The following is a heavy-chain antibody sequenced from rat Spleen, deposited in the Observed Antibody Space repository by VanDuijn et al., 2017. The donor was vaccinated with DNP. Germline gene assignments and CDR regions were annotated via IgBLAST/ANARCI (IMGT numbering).Heavy chain of an antibody. CDR2: IINDGSRT. V-gene: IGHV5S10*01. Sequence: EVQLVESGGDLVQPGRSLKLSCAASGFTFSDYNMAWVRQAPKKGLEWVATIINDGSRTYYRNSVKGRFTISRDNAKSTLYLQMDSLRSEDTATYYCATLNYYASLSGYFDYWGQGVMVTVSS. D-gene: IGHD1-12*01. CDR3: ATLNYYASLSGYFDY. J-gene: IGHJ2*01. CDR1: GFTFSDYN.